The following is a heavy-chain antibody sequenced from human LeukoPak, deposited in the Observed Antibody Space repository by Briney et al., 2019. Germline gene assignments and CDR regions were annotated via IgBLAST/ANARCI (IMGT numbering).Heavy chain of an antibody. J-gene: IGHJ1*01. CDR3: ARSGYFAEYFQH. CDR2: TYYRSKWSN. Sequence: SQTLSLTFAISGDSVSINIAAWNWIRQSPSRGLEWLGRTYYRSKWSNDYAVSVKSRITINPDTSKNQFSLQLNSVTPEDTAVYYCARSGYFAEYFQHWGQGTLLTVSS. V-gene: IGHV6-1*01. D-gene: IGHD3-22*01. CDR1: GDSVSINIAA.